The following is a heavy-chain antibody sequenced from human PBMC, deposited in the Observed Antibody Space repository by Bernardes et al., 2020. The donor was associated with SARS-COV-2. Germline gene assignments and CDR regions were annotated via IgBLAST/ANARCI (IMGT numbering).Heavy chain of an antibody. CDR3: ARMAVAENAFDI. CDR2: IYHSGST. Sequence: SEPLSLTCAVSGGSISSSNWWSCVLQPPGKGLEWIGEIYHSGSTNYNPSLKSRVTISVDKSKNQFSLKLSSVTAADTAVYYCARMAVAENAFDIWGQGTMVTVSS. J-gene: IGHJ3*02. V-gene: IGHV4-4*02. D-gene: IGHD6-19*01. CDR1: GGSISSSNW.